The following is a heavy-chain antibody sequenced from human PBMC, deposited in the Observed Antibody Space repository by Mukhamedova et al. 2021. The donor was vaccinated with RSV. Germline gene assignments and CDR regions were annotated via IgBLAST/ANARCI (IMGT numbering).Heavy chain of an antibody. Sequence: INAGNGNTKYSQKFQGRVTITRDTSASTAYMELSSLRSEDTAVYYCARDLNPIPGYYDSNTPSEYYYGMDVWGQGTTVTVSS. D-gene: IGHD3-22*01. CDR3: ARDLNPIPGYYDSNTPSEYYYGMDV. V-gene: IGHV1-3*01. CDR2: INAGNGNT. J-gene: IGHJ6*02.